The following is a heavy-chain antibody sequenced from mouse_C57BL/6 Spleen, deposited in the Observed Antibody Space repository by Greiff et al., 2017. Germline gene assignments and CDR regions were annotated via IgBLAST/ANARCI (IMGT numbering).Heavy chain of an antibody. CDR1: GYTFTSYW. CDR2: IDPSDGYT. D-gene: IGHD1-1*01. CDR3: AGGSSVHYAMDY. Sequence: QVQLQQPGAELVKPGASVKLSCKASGYTFTSYWMQWVKQRPGQGLEWIGEIDPSDGYTNYNQKFKGKATLTVDTSSSTACMQLSSLTSEDSAVYYCAGGSSVHYAMDYWGQGTAVTVSS. J-gene: IGHJ4*01. V-gene: IGHV1-50*01.